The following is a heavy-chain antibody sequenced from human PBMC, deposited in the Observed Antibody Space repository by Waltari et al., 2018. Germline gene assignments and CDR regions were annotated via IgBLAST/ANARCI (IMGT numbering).Heavy chain of an antibody. J-gene: IGHJ4*02. CDR2: ITSDGSTT. D-gene: IGHD1-26*01. V-gene: IGHV3-74*01. CDR1: GFTFTSYW. Sequence: EVQLVESGGGLFQLGGSLRISCAASGFTFTSYWMLWVRQAPGKGLVCLSLITSDGSTTSYGDSVKGRFTISRDNAKNTLYLQMNSLRAEDTAVYYCSAGTVYWGQGILVTVSS. CDR3: SAGTVY.